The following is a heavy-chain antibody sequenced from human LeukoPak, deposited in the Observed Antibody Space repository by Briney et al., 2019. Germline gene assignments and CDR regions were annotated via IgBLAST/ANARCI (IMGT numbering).Heavy chain of an antibody. CDR1: GFTFSSYG. CDR2: ISYDGSNK. CDR3: AKDLNDSSGYGLDDAFDI. D-gene: IGHD3-22*01. Sequence: EGSLRLSCAASGFTFSSYGMHGVRQAPGKGVEWVAVISYDGSNKYYADSVKGRFTISRDNSKNTLSLQMNSLRAEDTAVYYCAKDLNDSSGYGLDDAFDIWGQGTMVTVSS. J-gene: IGHJ3*02. V-gene: IGHV3-30*18.